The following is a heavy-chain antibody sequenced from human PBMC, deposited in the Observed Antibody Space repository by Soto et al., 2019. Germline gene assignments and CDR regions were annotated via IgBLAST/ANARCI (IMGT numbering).Heavy chain of an antibody. CDR2: MNPNSGNT. V-gene: IGHV1-8*01. D-gene: IGHD6-6*01. CDR1: GYTFTSYD. Sequence: ASVKVSCKASGYTFTSYDINWVRQATGQGLEWMGWMNPNSGNTGYAQKFQGRVTMTRNTSISTAYMELSSLRSEDTAVYYCAAYSSSPVGGLAYWGQGTLVTVSS. CDR3: AAYSSSPVGGLAY. J-gene: IGHJ4*02.